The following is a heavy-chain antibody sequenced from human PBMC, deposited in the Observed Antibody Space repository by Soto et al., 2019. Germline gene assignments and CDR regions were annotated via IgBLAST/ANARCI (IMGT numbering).Heavy chain of an antibody. J-gene: IGHJ4*02. V-gene: IGHV1-69*02. D-gene: IGHD3-10*01. CDR1: GGTFSSYT. Sequence: QVQLVQSGAEVKKPGSSVKVSCKASGGTFSSYTISWVRQAPGQGLEWMGRIIPILGIANYAQKFQGRVTSTADKSTSTAYMELSSLRSEDTAVYYCARAYGITMVRGVTPLDYWGQGTLVTVSS. CDR2: IIPILGIA. CDR3: ARAYGITMVRGVTPLDY.